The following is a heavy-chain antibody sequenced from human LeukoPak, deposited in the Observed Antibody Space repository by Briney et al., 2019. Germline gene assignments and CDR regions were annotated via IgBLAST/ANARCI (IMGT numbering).Heavy chain of an antibody. CDR3: VRDLGGRSGH. Sequence: GGSLRLSCAASGFTFSSYAMSWVRQAPGKGLEWVSAIRDSGSSTNYADSVKGRSTIFRDNAKNTLYLQMSSLRAEDTAVYYCVRDLGGRSGHWGQGTLVTVSS. CDR1: GFTFSSYA. CDR2: IRDSGSST. D-gene: IGHD1-26*01. J-gene: IGHJ4*02. V-gene: IGHV3-23*01.